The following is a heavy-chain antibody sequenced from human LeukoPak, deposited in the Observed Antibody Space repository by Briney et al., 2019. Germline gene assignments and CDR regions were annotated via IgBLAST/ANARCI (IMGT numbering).Heavy chain of an antibody. V-gene: IGHV1-24*01. D-gene: IGHD5-18*01. CDR3: ATDLQLWSQNAFDI. Sequence: GASVKVSCKVSGYTLTELSMHWVRQAPGKGLEWMGGFDPEDGETIYAQKFQGRVTMTGDTSTDTAYMELSSLRSEDTAVYYCATDLQLWSQNAFDIWGQGTMVTVSS. J-gene: IGHJ3*02. CDR1: GYTLTELS. CDR2: FDPEDGET.